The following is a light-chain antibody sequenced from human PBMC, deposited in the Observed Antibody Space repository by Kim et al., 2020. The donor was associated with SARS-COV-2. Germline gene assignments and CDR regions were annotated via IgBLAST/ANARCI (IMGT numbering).Light chain of an antibody. CDR2: DAS. J-gene: IGKJ1*01. CDR3: QQYGGSPWT. CDR1: QTVGANF. V-gene: IGKV3-20*01. Sequence: DIVLTQSPGTLSLSPGETATLSCRASQTVGANFLAWYQQKPGQAPRLLIYDASTRASGIPDRFSGSGSGTDFTLTISRLEPEDFAVYSCQQYGGSPWTFGQGTKLEI.